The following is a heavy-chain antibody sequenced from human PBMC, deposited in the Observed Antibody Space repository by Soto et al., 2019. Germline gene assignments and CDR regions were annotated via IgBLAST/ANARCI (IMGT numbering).Heavy chain of an antibody. J-gene: IGHJ6*02. CDR1: GGSISSYY. V-gene: IGHV4-59*08. Sequence: PSETLSLTCTVSGGSISSYYWSWIRQPPGKGLEWIGYIYYSGGTNYNPSLQSRVAISLDTSKNQFSLKVTSMTAADTAVYYCARQGFGPLHGLVDVWGQGTTVTVSS. D-gene: IGHD3-10*01. CDR2: IYYSGGT. CDR3: ARQGFGPLHGLVDV.